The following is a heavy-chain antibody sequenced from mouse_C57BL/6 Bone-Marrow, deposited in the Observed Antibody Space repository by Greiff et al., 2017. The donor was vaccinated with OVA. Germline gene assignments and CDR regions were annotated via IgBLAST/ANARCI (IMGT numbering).Heavy chain of an antibody. CDR2: ISDGGSYT. J-gene: IGHJ3*01. CDR3: ARALPSRGFAY. Sequence: EVHLVESGGGLVKPGGSLKLSCAASGFTFSSYAMSWVRQTPEKRLEWVATISDGGSYTYYPDNVKGRFTISRDNAKNNLYLQMSHLKSEDTAMYYCARALPSRGFAYWGQGTLVTVSA. V-gene: IGHV5-4*01. CDR1: GFTFSSYA.